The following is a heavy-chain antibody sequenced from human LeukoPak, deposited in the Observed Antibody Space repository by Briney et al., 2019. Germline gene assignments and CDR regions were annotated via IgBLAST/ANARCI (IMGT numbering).Heavy chain of an antibody. J-gene: IGHJ4*02. CDR2: IYSGGST. CDR3: ARAPGVRLLLFFDY. Sequence: PGGSLRLSCAASGFTFSSYSMNWVRQAPGKGLEWVSVIYSGGSTYYADSVKGRFTISRDNSKNTLYLQMNSLRAEDTAVYYCARAPGVRLLLFFDYWGQGTLVTVSS. D-gene: IGHD2-15*01. V-gene: IGHV3-53*01. CDR1: GFTFSSYS.